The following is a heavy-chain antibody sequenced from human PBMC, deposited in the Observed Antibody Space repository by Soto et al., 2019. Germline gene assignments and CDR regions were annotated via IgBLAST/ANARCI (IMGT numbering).Heavy chain of an antibody. V-gene: IGHV3-30*18. CDR2: ISYDGSNK. J-gene: IGHJ6*02. D-gene: IGHD3-10*01. Sequence: QVQLVESGGGVVQPGRSLRLSCAASGFTFSSYGMHWVRQAPGKGLEWVAVISYDGSNKYYADSVKGRFTISRDNSKNKRYLQMNSLRAEDTAVYYCAKEKMVGYYGSGSYYLDYYYGMDVWGQGTTVTVSS. CDR1: GFTFSSYG. CDR3: AKEKMVGYYGSGSYYLDYYYGMDV.